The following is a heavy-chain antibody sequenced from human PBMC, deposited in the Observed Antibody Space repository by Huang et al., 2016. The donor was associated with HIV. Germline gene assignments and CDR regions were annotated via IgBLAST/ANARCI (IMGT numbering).Heavy chain of an antibody. V-gene: IGHV4-34*01. CDR2: IHYNGNT. CDR1: GGSFSDYY. CDR3: ARVRRGHGYAWDYYGLDV. D-gene: IGHD5-18*01. J-gene: IGHJ6*02. Sequence: VQLQQWGAGLLKPSETLSLTCAIYGGSFSDYYWSWLRQPQGKGLEWIGEIHYNGNTNDNPSLKGRVIMSIDRSKNQFSLKMWSATAADTAVYYCARVRRGHGYAWDYYGLDVWGQGTTVFVSS.